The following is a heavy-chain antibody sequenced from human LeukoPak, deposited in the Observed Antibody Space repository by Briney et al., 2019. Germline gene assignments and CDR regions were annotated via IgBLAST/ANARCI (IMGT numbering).Heavy chain of an antibody. CDR1: AFIFSGHW. D-gene: IGHD3-10*01. J-gene: IGHJ3*02. V-gene: IGHV3-7*03. Sequence: GGSLRLSCEGSAFIFSGHWMNWVRQTPGKGLEWVASIKEDGSERQYVDSVKGRFSISRDNTKGSLFLQLNSLRAEDTAVYYCARDGARYDAFDIWGQGTMVTVSS. CDR2: IKEDGSER. CDR3: ARDGARYDAFDI.